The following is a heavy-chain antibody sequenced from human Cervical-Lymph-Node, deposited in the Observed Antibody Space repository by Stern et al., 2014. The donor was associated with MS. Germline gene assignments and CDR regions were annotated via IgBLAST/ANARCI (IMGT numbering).Heavy chain of an antibody. J-gene: IGHJ4*02. CDR1: GGTFSNYA. CDR2: IIHIFGTA. CDR3: ARGWSYDILTAYSY. Sequence: QLVQSGAEVKKPGSSVKVSCKASGGTFSNYAISWVRQAPGQGLEWMGGIIHIFGTANYAQKFQGRVTITADESTSTAYMELSSLRSEDTALYYCARGWSYDILTAYSYWGQGTLVTVSS. V-gene: IGHV1-69*01. D-gene: IGHD3-9*01.